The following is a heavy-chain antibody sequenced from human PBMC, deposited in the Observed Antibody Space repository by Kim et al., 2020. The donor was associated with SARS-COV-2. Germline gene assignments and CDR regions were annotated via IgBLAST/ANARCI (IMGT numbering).Heavy chain of an antibody. CDR3: ARDGYYDSSGYYCPFDY. Sequence: LQGRVTMTTDTSTSTAYMELRSLRSDDTAVYYCARDGYYDSSGYYCPFDYWGQGTLVTVSS. J-gene: IGHJ4*02. V-gene: IGHV1-18*01. D-gene: IGHD3-22*01.